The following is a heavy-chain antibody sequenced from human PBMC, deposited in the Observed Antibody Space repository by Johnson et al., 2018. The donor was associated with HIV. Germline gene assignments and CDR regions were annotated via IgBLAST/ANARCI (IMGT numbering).Heavy chain of an antibody. Sequence: QVQLVESGGGLVQPGGSLRLSCAASGFTFSSYAMHWVRQAPGKGLEWVAVISYDGSNKYYADSVKGRFTISRDNSKNTLYLQMNSLRAEDTAVYYCARDYDILTGYSTGGDAFDIWGQGTMVTVSS. CDR1: GFTFSSYA. V-gene: IGHV3-30-3*01. CDR2: ISYDGSNK. J-gene: IGHJ3*02. D-gene: IGHD3-9*01. CDR3: ARDYDILTGYSTGGDAFDI.